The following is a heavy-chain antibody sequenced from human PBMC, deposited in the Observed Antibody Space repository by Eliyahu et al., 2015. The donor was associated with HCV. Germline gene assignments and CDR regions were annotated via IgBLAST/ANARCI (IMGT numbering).Heavy chain of an antibody. D-gene: IGHD4-11*01. CDR2: ISGSGGTT. Sequence: EVQLLESGGGLVQPGGSLRLSCXASGFAFSNYTVXWVRQAPGKGLEWVSAISGSGGTTYYTDSMKGRITISRDNSKNTVYLQMSSLRAEDTATYYCAKVGEPYSYYDYWGQGTLVTVSS. CDR3: AKVGEPYSYYDY. V-gene: IGHV3-23*01. J-gene: IGHJ4*02. CDR1: GFAFSNYT.